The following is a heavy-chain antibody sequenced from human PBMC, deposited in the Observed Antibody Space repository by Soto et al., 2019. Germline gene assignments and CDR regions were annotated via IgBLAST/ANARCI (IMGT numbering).Heavy chain of an antibody. CDR2: TIPIFGTA. Sequence: QVQLVQSGAEVKKPGSSVKVSCKASGGTFSSYAISWVRQAPGQGLEWMGGTIPIFGTANYAQKFQGRVTITADESTSTAYMELSSLRSEDTAVYYCASLMGVFASIAARRYYFDYWGQGTLVTVSS. D-gene: IGHD6-6*01. CDR3: ASLMGVFASIAARRYYFDY. J-gene: IGHJ4*02. CDR1: GGTFSSYA. V-gene: IGHV1-69*01.